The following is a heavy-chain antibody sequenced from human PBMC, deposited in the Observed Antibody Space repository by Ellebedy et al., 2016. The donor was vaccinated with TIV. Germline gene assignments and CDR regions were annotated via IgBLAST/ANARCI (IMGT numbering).Heavy chain of an antibody. CDR1: GFTFSSYW. J-gene: IGHJ5*02. Sequence: PGGSLRLSCAASGFTFSSYWMNWVRQAPGKGLEWVANIKQNGSEKYYVDSVKGRFTVTRDNAKNTLYLQMNSLRAEDTAVYYCARGYYYSSGDNWFDPWGQGTLVTVSS. CDR3: ARGYYYSSGDNWFDP. D-gene: IGHD3-22*01. V-gene: IGHV3-7*02. CDR2: IKQNGSEK.